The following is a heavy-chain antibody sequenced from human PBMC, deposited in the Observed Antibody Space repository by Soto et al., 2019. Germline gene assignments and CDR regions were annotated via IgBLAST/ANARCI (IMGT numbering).Heavy chain of an antibody. D-gene: IGHD1-20*01. J-gene: IGHJ6*02. Sequence: SETLSLTCAVYGGSFSGDYWSWIHQPPGKGLEWIGEINHSGSTNYNPTLKSRGTISIDTSKNQFSLNLSSVSAADTAVYYCARGQGPGNWSLYYFHYCMEVWRQGTTVTVSS. CDR2: INHSGST. V-gene: IGHV4-34*01. CDR1: GGSFSGDY. CDR3: ARGQGPGNWSLYYFHYCMEV.